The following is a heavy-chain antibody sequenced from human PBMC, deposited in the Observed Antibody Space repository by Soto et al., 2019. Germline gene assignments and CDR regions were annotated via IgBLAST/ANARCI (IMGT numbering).Heavy chain of an antibody. CDR3: ARHPITMVRGVMYWFDP. D-gene: IGHD3-10*01. CDR1: GGSISSYY. J-gene: IGHJ5*02. Sequence: SETLSLTCTVSGGSISSYYWSWIRQPPGKGLEWIGYIYYSGSTNYNPSLKSRVTISVDTSKNQFSLKLSSVTAADTAVYYCARHPITMVRGVMYWFDPWGQGTLVTVSS. V-gene: IGHV4-59*08. CDR2: IYYSGST.